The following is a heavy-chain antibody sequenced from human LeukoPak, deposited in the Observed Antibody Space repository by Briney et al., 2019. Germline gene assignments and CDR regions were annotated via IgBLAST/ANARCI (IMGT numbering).Heavy chain of an antibody. V-gene: IGHV5-51*01. Sequence: GESLKISCKGSGYSFTNYWIGWVRQMPGKGLEWMGIIYPGDSDTRYSPSFQGQVTISADKSISTAYLQWSGLKASDTAMYYCARQACSITTCYLAPRGWFDPWGQGTLVTVSS. CDR2: IYPGDSDT. CDR1: GYSFTNYW. CDR3: ARQACSITTCYLAPRGWFDP. J-gene: IGHJ5*02. D-gene: IGHD2-2*01.